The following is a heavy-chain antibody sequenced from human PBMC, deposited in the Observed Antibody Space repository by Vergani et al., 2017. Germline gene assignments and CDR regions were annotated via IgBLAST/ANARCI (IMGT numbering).Heavy chain of an antibody. CDR2: IYYSGST. V-gene: IGHV4-31*03. Sequence: QVQLQESGPGLVKPSQTLSLTCTVSGGSISSGGYYWSWIRQHPGKGLEWIGYIYYSGSTDYNPSLKSRVTISVDTSKNQFSLKLSSVTAADTAVYYCARVDYDFWMGGFDPWGQGTLVTVSS. CDR3: ARVDYDFWMGGFDP. J-gene: IGHJ5*02. D-gene: IGHD3-3*01. CDR1: GGSISSGGYY.